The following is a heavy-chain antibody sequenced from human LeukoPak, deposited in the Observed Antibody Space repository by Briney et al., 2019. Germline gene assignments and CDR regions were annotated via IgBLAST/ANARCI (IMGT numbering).Heavy chain of an antibody. D-gene: IGHD4-17*01. CDR1: GFTFSSYA. J-gene: IGHJ4*02. CDR3: ARDGSSGDYSLY. V-gene: IGHV3-23*01. Sequence: GSLRLSCAASGFTFSSYAMSWVRQAPGKGLEWVSAISGSGGSTYYADSVKGRFTISRDNSKNTLYLQMNSLRAEDTAVYYCARDGSSGDYSLYWGQGTLVTVSS. CDR2: ISGSGGST.